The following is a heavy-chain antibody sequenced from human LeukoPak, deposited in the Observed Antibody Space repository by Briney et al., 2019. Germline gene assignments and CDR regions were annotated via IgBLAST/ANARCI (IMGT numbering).Heavy chain of an antibody. V-gene: IGHV1-69*13. D-gene: IGHD3-22*01. Sequence: SVKVSCKASGYTFTRYDISWVRQASGQGLEWMGGIIPIFGTANYAQKFQGRVTITADESTSTAYMELSSLRSEDTAVYYCARDPNYYDSSGYYWFDPWGQGTLVTVSS. CDR1: GYTFTRYD. CDR3: ARDPNYYDSSGYYWFDP. J-gene: IGHJ5*02. CDR2: IIPIFGTA.